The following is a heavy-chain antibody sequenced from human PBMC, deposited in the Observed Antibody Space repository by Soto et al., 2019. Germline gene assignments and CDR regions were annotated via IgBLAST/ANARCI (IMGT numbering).Heavy chain of an antibody. V-gene: IGHV3-23*01. CDR3: ARGGGYCTPTSCAIDS. D-gene: IGHD2-8*01. J-gene: IGHJ4*02. Sequence: GGSLRLSCLASRFSCSSYEMSWVRQAAGKGLEWVSRVSLTGDRTNYAGSVKGRFTVSRDNFKNTLYLEMDSLRPEDTAIYYCARGGGYCTPTSCAIDSWGRGTPVTVSS. CDR1: RFSCSSYE. CDR2: VSLTGDRT.